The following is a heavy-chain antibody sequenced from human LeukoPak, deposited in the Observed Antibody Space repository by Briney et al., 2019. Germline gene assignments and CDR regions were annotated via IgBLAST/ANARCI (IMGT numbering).Heavy chain of an antibody. V-gene: IGHV3-23*01. CDR3: AKGSSSWGPYFDY. CDR1: GFTFSSYG. CDR2: ISGSGGST. J-gene: IGHJ4*02. Sequence: GGSLRLSCAASGFTFSSYGMSWVGQAPGKGLEWVSAISGSGGSTYYADSVKGRFTISRDNSKNTLYLQMNSLRAEDTAVYYCAKGSSSWGPYFDYWGQGTLVTVSS. D-gene: IGHD6-13*01.